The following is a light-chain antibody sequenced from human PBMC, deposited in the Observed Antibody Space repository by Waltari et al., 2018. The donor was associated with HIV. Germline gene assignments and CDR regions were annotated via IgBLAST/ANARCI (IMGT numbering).Light chain of an antibody. CDR1: SPNIGRNY. Sequence: SVLTQPPSASRTPGQRVTISCSGSSPNIGRNYVYWYQYFPGATPKLLIYWNSQRPSGVPDRFSGSKSGTSASLAISVLRPEDETDYYCASWDDSLSGWVFGGGTKVTVL. CDR2: WNS. V-gene: IGLV1-47*01. J-gene: IGLJ3*02. CDR3: ASWDDSLSGWV.